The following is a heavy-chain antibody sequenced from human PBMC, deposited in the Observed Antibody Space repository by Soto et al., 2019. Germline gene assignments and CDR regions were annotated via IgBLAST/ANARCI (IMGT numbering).Heavy chain of an antibody. Sequence: QVQLQESGPGLVKPSQTLSLTCTVSGGSISSGGYYWSWIRQHPGKGLEWIGYIYYSGSTYYNPSLKSRVTISVDTSKNQFSLKLSSVTAADTAVYYCARSRKTSGYYNPYFDYWGQGTLVTVSS. V-gene: IGHV4-31*03. CDR2: IYYSGST. CDR3: ARSRKTSGYYNPYFDY. J-gene: IGHJ4*02. CDR1: GGSISSGGYY. D-gene: IGHD3-22*01.